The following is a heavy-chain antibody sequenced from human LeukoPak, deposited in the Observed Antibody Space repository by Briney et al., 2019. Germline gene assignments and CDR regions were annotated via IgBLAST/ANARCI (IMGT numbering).Heavy chain of an antibody. Sequence: SETLSLTCTVSGGYISSYYWSWIRQPPGKGLEWIGHIYYSGSTNYNPSLKSRASMSVDTSKSRFSLKVSSVTAADTAVYYCARELAVAGSGNYFYFYGMDVWGQGTTVTVSS. D-gene: IGHD6-19*01. J-gene: IGHJ6*02. CDR2: IYYSGST. CDR3: ARELAVAGSGNYFYFYGMDV. V-gene: IGHV4-59*01. CDR1: GGYISSYY.